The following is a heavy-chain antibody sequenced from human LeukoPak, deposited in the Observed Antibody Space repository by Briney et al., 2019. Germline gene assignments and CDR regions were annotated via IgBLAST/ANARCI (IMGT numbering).Heavy chain of an antibody. CDR1: GYTLTELS. Sequence: GASVKVSCKVSGYTLTELSMHWVRQAPGKGLEWMGDFDPEDGETLYAQKFQGRVTMTEDTSTDTAYMELSRLRSEDTAVYYCATDQRGAGLGFRYGSGSYNGMDVWGQGTTVTVSS. J-gene: IGHJ6*02. D-gene: IGHD3-10*01. CDR3: ATDQRGAGLGFRYGSGSYNGMDV. V-gene: IGHV1-24*01. CDR2: FDPEDGET.